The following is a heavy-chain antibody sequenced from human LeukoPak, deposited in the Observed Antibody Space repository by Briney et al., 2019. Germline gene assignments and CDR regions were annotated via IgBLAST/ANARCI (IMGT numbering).Heavy chain of an antibody. CDR2: IYYSGST. CDR3: ARGDSSSPCYIDY. D-gene: IGHD6-6*01. V-gene: IGHV4-59*01. Sequence: SETLSLTCTVSGVSISSYYWSWIRQPPGKGLEWIGYIYYSGSTNYNPSLKSRVTISLDTSKNQFSLKLSSVTAADTAVYYCARGDSSSPCYIDYWGQGILVTVSS. CDR1: GVSISSYY. J-gene: IGHJ4*02.